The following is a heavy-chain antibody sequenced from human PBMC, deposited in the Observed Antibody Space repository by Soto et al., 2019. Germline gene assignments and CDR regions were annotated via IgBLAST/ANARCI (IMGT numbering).Heavy chain of an antibody. Sequence: GGSLRLSCATSGFTFSAYGMHWVRQAPGKGLEWVAVIWFDETNKFYAESVMGRFTISRDNSKNTLYLQMNSLRAEDTAVYYCARVQNWKGPVDLWGQGTLVTVSS. CDR1: GFTFSAYG. D-gene: IGHD1-1*01. V-gene: IGHV3-33*01. J-gene: IGHJ5*02. CDR3: ARVQNWKGPVDL. CDR2: IWFDETNK.